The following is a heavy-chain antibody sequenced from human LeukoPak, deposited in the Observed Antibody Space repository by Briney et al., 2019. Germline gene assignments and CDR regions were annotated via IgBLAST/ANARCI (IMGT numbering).Heavy chain of an antibody. V-gene: IGHV3-11*04. J-gene: IGHJ4*02. CDR1: GFTFSDYY. D-gene: IGHD6-13*01. Sequence: GGSLRLSCAASGFTFSDYYVSWIRQAPGKGLEWVSYIGGSSSSMYYADSVEGRFTISRDNAKKSLFLQMNSLRVEDTALYYCAKDQGSSWYAYFDYWGQGTLVTVSS. CDR3: AKDQGSSWYAYFDY. CDR2: IGGSSSSM.